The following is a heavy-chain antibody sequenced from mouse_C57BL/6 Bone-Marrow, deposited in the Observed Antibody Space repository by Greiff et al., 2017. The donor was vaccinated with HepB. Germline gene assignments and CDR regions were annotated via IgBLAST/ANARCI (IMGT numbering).Heavy chain of an antibody. CDR1: GFNIKDYY. CDR2: IDPEDGDT. Sequence: VQLQQSGAELVRPGASVKLSCTASGFNIKDYYMHWVKQRPEQGLEWMGRIDPEDGDTEYAPKFQGKATMAADTTSNTNYLQLSSLTSEDTAVYYSATASYWYFDVWGTGTTVTVSS. D-gene: IGHD1-2*01. J-gene: IGHJ1*03. V-gene: IGHV14-1*01. CDR3: ATASYWYFDV.